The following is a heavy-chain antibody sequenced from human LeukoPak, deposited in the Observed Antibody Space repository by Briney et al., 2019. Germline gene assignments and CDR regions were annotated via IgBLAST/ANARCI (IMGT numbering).Heavy chain of an antibody. V-gene: IGHV3-23*01. CDR2: ISGSGGNT. CDR3: AKGGLRGGTYNDDF. J-gene: IGHJ4*02. CDR1: GFSFSIYG. Sequence: GGTLRLSCEASGFSFSIYGMSWVRQAPGKGLEWVSGISGSGGNTYYAEALTGRFTVSRDNSKNTLYLQMNSLRDEATALYYCAKGGLRGGTYNDDFWGQGTLVTVS. D-gene: IGHD3-16*01.